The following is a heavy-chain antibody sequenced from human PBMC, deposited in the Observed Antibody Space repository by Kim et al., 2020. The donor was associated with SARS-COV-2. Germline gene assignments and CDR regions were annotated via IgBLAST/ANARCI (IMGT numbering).Heavy chain of an antibody. Sequence: SETLSLTCTVSGGSISSYYWSWIRQPPGKGLEWIGYIYYSGSTNYNPSLKSRVTISVDTSKNQFSLKLSSVTAADTAVYYCARRDILWWDNWFDPWGQGTLVTVSS. J-gene: IGHJ5*02. CDR1: GGSISSYY. CDR2: IYYSGST. D-gene: IGHD2-21*01. CDR3: ARRDILWWDNWFDP. V-gene: IGHV4-59*08.